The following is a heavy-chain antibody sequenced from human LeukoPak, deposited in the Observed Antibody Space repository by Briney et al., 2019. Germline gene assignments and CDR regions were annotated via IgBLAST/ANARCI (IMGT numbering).Heavy chain of an antibody. J-gene: IGHJ4*02. Sequence: KPSETLSLTCAVYGGSFSGYYWSWIRQPPGKGLEWIGEMNHSGSTNYNPSLKSRVTISVDTSKNQFSLKLSSVTAADTAVYYCARGRVVATCYFDYWGQGTLVTVSS. D-gene: IGHD5-12*01. CDR2: MNHSGST. CDR1: GGSFSGYY. V-gene: IGHV4-34*01. CDR3: ARGRVVATCYFDY.